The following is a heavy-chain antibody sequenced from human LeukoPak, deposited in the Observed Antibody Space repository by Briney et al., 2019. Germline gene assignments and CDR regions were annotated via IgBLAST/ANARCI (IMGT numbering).Heavy chain of an antibody. CDR2: ISSSSSYI. CDR1: GFTFSSYS. CDR3: XXXAYCSSTSCPTDAFDI. J-gene: IGHJ3*02. D-gene: IGHD2-2*01. V-gene: IGHV3-21*01. Sequence: GGSLRLSCAASGFTFSSYSMNWVRQAPGKGLEWVSSISSSSSYIYYADSVKGRFTISRDNAKNSLYLQMNSLRAEDTAVYYCXXXAYCSSTSCPTDAFDIWGQGTMVTVSS.